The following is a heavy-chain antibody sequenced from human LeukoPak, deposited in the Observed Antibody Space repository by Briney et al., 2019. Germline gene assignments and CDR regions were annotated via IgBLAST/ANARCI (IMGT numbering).Heavy chain of an antibody. CDR1: GYSISSGYY. CDR2: IDHSGST. CDR3: ARHLTSEYSSGWYYVDY. Sequence: SETLSLTCTVSGYSISSGYYWGWIRQPPGKGLEWTGSIDHSGSTYYNPSLKSRITIFVDTSKNQFSLKLSSVTATDRAVYYCARHLTSEYSSGWYYVDYWGQGTLVTVSS. D-gene: IGHD6-19*01. J-gene: IGHJ4*02. V-gene: IGHV4-38-2*02.